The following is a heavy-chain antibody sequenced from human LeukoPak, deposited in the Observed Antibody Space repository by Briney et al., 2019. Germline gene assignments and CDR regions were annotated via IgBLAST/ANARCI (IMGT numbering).Heavy chain of an antibody. D-gene: IGHD6-13*01. Sequence: SVKVSCKASGGTFSSYAISSVRQAPGQGLEWMGGIIPIFGTANYAQKFQGRVTITADESTSTAYMELSSLRSEDTAVYYCARGDREGMDYYYMDVWGKGTTVTVSS. J-gene: IGHJ6*03. CDR3: ARGDREGMDYYYMDV. CDR1: GGTFSSYA. V-gene: IGHV1-69*13. CDR2: IIPIFGTA.